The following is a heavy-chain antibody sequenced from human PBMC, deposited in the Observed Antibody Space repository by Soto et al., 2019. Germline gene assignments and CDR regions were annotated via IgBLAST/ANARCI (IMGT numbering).Heavy chain of an antibody. D-gene: IGHD2-8*01. V-gene: IGHV3-48*02. CDR2: ISSSSSTI. Sequence: PGGSLRLSCAASGFTFSSYSMNWVRQAPGKGLEWVSYISSSSSTIYYADSVKGRFTISRDNAKNSLYLQMNSLRDEDTAVYYCARGVGCTNGVCPPIPRAFDIWGQGTMVTVSS. CDR1: GFTFSSYS. J-gene: IGHJ3*02. CDR3: ARGVGCTNGVCPPIPRAFDI.